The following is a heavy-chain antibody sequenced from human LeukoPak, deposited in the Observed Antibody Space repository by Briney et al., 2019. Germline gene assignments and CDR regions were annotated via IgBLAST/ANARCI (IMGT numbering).Heavy chain of an antibody. Sequence: GGSLRLSCAASGFTLSNSYLSWVRQAPGQGLEWVSGIYRGGGTYYTNSVKGRFTISRDDSRNMLYLQMKSLRAEDTSVYYCARGDYYDSSGSYSCQAFDLWGRGTMVTVSS. D-gene: IGHD3-22*01. V-gene: IGHV3-66*01. CDR3: ARGDYYDSSGSYSCQAFDL. CDR1: GFTLSNSY. J-gene: IGHJ3*01. CDR2: IYRGGGT.